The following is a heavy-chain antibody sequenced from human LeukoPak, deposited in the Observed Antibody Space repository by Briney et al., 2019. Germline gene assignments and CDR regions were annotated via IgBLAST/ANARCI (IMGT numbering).Heavy chain of an antibody. V-gene: IGHV1-69*05. D-gene: IGHD2-2*01. Sequence: SVKASCKASGGTFSSYAISWVRQAPGQGLEWMGGIIPIFGTANYAQKFQGRVTITTDESTSTAYMELSSLRSEDTAVYYCARGVVPAAMGPNDAFDIWGQGTMVTVSS. CDR1: GGTFSSYA. J-gene: IGHJ3*02. CDR3: ARGVVPAAMGPNDAFDI. CDR2: IIPIFGTA.